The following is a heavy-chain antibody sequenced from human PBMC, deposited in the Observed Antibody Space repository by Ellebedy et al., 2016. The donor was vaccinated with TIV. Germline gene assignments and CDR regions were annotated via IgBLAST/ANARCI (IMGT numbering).Heavy chain of an antibody. D-gene: IGHD6-13*01. Sequence: SETLSLTCGVSGGSFTSDNYWSWVRPPPGKGLEWIGEIYHSGRINYNPSLKSRVTISLDKSKDQLSLTLNSVTAADTAVYHCVRNGAAAGWGNWFDPWGQGTLVTVSS. CDR2: IYHSGRI. CDR1: GGSFTSDNY. J-gene: IGHJ5*02. CDR3: VRNGAAAGWGNWFDP. V-gene: IGHV4-4*02.